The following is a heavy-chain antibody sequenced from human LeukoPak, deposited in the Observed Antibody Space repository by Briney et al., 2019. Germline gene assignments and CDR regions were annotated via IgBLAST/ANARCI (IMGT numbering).Heavy chain of an antibody. V-gene: IGHV4-59*01. D-gene: IGHD3-10*01. CDR3: ARDRTRPTPEF. Sequence: PSETLSLTCTVSGGSITSYYWSWIRQPPGKGRELVGSIHDSGSTNYIPSLLSRAYISVDTSKNQFSLKLPSVTAADTAVYYCARDRTRPTPEFWGRGTLVTVS. CDR2: IHDSGST. J-gene: IGHJ4*02. CDR1: GGSITSYY.